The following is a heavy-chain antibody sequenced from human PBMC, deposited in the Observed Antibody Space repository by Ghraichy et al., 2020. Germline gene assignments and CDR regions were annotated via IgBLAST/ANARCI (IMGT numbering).Heavy chain of an antibody. Sequence: GGSLRLSCAASGFTFRTYWMHWVRQAPGRGLMWVSRINGDGSATNYADSVKGRFTISRDNAKNTVFLQMFNVRAEDTAVYYCARDYGDYGLDVWGQGTTVTVSS. CDR1: GFTFRTYW. CDR2: INGDGSAT. D-gene: IGHD4/OR15-4a*01. CDR3: ARDYGDYGLDV. J-gene: IGHJ6*02. V-gene: IGHV3-74*01.